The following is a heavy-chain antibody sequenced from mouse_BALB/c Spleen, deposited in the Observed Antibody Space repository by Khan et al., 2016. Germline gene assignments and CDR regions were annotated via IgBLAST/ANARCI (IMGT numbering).Heavy chain of an antibody. CDR3: ASDLLWYAMDY. V-gene: IGHV1S135*01. J-gene: IGHJ4*01. CDR1: GYTFTSYN. CDR2: IDPYNGGT. Sequence: VQLQQSGPELVKPGASVKVSCKASGYTFTSYNMYWVKQSHGKSLEWIGYIDPYNGGTNYNQKFKGKATLTVDKSSSTAYMHLNSLTSEDSAVYYFASDLLWYAMDYWGQGTSVTVSS. D-gene: IGHD2-1*01.